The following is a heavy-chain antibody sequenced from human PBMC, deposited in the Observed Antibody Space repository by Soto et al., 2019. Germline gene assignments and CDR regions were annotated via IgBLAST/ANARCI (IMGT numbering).Heavy chain of an antibody. J-gene: IGHJ3*02. V-gene: IGHV4-30-2*01. D-gene: IGHD3-16*02. CDR2: IYHSGST. CDR1: GGSISSGGYS. CDR3: ASRSYRHNDAFDI. Sequence: QLQLQESGSGLVKPSQTLSLTCAVSGGSISSGGYSWSWVRQPPGKGLEWIGYIYHSGSTYYNPSLKSRVTRSVDRSKNQFSLKLSSVTAADTAVYYCASRSYRHNDAFDIWGQGTMVTVSS.